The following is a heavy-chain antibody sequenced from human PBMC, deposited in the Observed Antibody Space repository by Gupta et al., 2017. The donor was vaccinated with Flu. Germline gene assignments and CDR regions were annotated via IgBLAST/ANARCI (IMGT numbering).Heavy chain of an antibody. D-gene: IGHD5-18*01. Sequence: EVQLVESGGGLVQPGGSLRLSCAASGFTFSSYWMHWVRQAPGKGLVWVSRSNSDGSSTSYADSVKGRFTISRDNAKNTLYLQMNSLRAEDTAVYYCASTIQPRNIYGMDVWGQGTTVTGSS. V-gene: IGHV3-74*01. CDR2: SNSDGSST. CDR3: ASTIQPRNIYGMDV. CDR1: GFTFSSYW. J-gene: IGHJ6*02.